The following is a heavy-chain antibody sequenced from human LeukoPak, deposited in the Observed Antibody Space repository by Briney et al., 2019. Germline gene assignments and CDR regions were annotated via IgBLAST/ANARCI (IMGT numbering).Heavy chain of an antibody. CDR3: ARAIEVGAMTPFDY. J-gene: IGHJ4*02. V-gene: IGHV4-38-2*02. D-gene: IGHD1-26*01. Sequence: SETLSLTCTVSGYSVNSAYYWGWIRQPPGMGLEWIGSIYHSGSTYYNPSLKSRVTISLDTSKNQFSLKLTSVTAADTAVYYCARAIEVGAMTPFDYWGQGTLVTVSS. CDR1: GYSVNSAYY. CDR2: IYHSGST.